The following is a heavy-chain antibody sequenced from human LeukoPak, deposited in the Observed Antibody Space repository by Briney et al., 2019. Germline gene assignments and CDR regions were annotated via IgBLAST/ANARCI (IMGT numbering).Heavy chain of an antibody. CDR1: GFTLSTYP. D-gene: IGHD6-6*01. CDR3: AGEYSRSSFDY. J-gene: IGHJ4*02. CDR2: MSNDGNT. Sequence: GGSLRLSCAASGFTLSTYPIHWVRQAPGKGLEWVAVMSNDGNTYYADSVKGRSTISRDNSKNTLYLQMDSLRAEDTAVYYCAGEYSRSSFDYWGQGTLVTVSS. V-gene: IGHV3-30-3*01.